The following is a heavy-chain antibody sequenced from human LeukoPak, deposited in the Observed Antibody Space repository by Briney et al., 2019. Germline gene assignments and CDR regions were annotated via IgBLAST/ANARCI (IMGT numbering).Heavy chain of an antibody. CDR2: IYNNRSP. Sequence: SETLSLTCTVSGASIRSHYWNWTRQTAGEGLEWIGRIYNNRSPDYNPSLKSRVTISMDTSKNQLSLKMTYVTVADTALYYCVRESVFGSRYYFDYWGHGILVTVSS. CDR3: VRESVFGSRYYFDY. J-gene: IGHJ4*01. D-gene: IGHD3-3*01. CDR1: GASIRSHY. V-gene: IGHV4-4*07.